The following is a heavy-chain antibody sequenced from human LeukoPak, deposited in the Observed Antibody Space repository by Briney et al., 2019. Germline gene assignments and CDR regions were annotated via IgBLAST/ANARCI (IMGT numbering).Heavy chain of an antibody. J-gene: IGHJ4*02. D-gene: IGHD4-23*01. CDR2: ISGSGGST. CDR3: AGVYGGNRHFDY. CDR1: GFTFSSYA. V-gene: IGHV3-23*01. Sequence: GGSLRLSCAASGFTFSSYAMSWVRQAPGKGLEWVSAISGSGGSTYYADSVKGRFTISRDNSKNTLYLQMNSLRAEDTAVYYCAGVYGGNRHFDYWGQGTLATVSS.